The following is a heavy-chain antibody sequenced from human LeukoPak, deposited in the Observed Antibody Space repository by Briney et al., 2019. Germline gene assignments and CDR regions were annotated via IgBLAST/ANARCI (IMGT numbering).Heavy chain of an antibody. V-gene: IGHV3-21*01. CDR2: ISSSSSYI. CDR1: GFTFSSYS. J-gene: IGHJ4*02. CDR3: ALGDILTGYIY. Sequence: GGSLRLSCAAFGFTFSSYSMNWVRQAPGKGLEWVSSISSSSSYIYYADSVKGRFTISRDNAKNSLYLQMNSLRAEDTAVYYCALGDILTGYIYWGQGTLVTVSS. D-gene: IGHD3-9*01.